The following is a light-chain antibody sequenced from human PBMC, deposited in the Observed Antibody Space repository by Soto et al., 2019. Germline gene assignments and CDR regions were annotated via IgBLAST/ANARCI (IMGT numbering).Light chain of an antibody. V-gene: IGLV2-14*01. Sequence: QSALTQPASVSGSPGQSITISCTGTSSDVGGYNYVSWYQQHPGKAPKLMIYDVSNRPSGVSNRFSGSKSGNTASLTISGLQAEDEADYYCSSFLRVFGGGTKLTVL. CDR1: SSDVGGYNY. CDR3: SSFLRV. CDR2: DVS. J-gene: IGLJ2*01.